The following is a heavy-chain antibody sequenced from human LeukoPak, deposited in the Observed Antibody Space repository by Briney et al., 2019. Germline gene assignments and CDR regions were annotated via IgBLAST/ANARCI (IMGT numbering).Heavy chain of an antibody. J-gene: IGHJ5*02. D-gene: IGHD6-19*01. V-gene: IGHV1-69*13. CDR2: IIPIFGTA. Sequence: SVKVSWKASGGTFSSYAISWVRQAPGQGLEWMGGIIPIFGTANYAQKFQGRVTITADESTSTAYMELSSLRPEDTAVYYCARGSSLINWFDPWGQGTLVTVSS. CDR1: GGTFSSYA. CDR3: ARGSSLINWFDP.